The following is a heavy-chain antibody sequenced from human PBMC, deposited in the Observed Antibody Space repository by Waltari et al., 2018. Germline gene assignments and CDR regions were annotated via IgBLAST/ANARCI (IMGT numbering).Heavy chain of an antibody. Sequence: EVQLVESGGGLVQPGGSLRLSCAASGFTFSSYWMSWVRQAPGKGLEWVANIKQDGSEKYYVDSVKGRFTISRDNAKNPLYLQMNSLRAEDTAVYYCARVEAAAGTNFDYWGQGTLVTVSS. D-gene: IGHD6-13*01. CDR1: GFTFSSYW. CDR2: IKQDGSEK. CDR3: ARVEAAAGTNFDY. J-gene: IGHJ4*02. V-gene: IGHV3-7*01.